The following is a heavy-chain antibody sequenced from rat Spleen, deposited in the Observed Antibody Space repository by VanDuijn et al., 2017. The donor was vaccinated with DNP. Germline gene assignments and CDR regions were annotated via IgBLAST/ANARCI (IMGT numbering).Heavy chain of an antibody. V-gene: IGHV5S13*01. Sequence: EVQLVESGGDLVQPGRSLKLSCVASGFIFNDYALAWVRQAPKKGLEWVASISTGGGNTYYRDSVKGRFTISRDNAKNTQYLQMDSLRSEDTATYYCATRLRGRYYFDYWGQGVMVTVSS. CDR1: GFIFNDYA. D-gene: IGHD4-3*01. CDR2: ISTGGGNT. J-gene: IGHJ2*01. CDR3: ATRLRGRYYFDY.